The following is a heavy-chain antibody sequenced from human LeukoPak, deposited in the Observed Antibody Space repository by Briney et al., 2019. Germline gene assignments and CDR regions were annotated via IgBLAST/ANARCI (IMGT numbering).Heavy chain of an antibody. Sequence: GGSLRLSCAASGFTFSGYDMHWVRQAPGKGLEWVALVRSDGSDKYYADSVKGRFTISRDNSKNTLFLQMNSLRAEDTAVYYCAKDIAAAGGPCAYWGRGTLVTVSS. CDR3: AKDIAAAGGPCAY. CDR1: GFTFSGYD. CDR2: VRSDGSDK. J-gene: IGHJ4*02. V-gene: IGHV3-30*02. D-gene: IGHD6-13*01.